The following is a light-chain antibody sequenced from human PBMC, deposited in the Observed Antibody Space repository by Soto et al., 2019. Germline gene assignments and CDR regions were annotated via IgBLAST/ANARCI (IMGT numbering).Light chain of an antibody. CDR3: QQSYSTTWT. J-gene: IGKJ1*01. CDR1: QGISTY. V-gene: IGKV1-39*01. Sequence: DIQMTQSPSSLSASVGDRVTITCRASQGISTYLNCHQQKPGKAPKLLIYAASSLQSGVPSRFSGSGSETDFTLTISSLQPEDFATYSCQQSYSTTWTFGQGTKVDIK. CDR2: AAS.